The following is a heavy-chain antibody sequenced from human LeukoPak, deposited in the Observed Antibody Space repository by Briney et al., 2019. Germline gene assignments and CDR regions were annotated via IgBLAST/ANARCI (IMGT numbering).Heavy chain of an antibody. J-gene: IGHJ4*02. CDR1: GYSFTSYW. Sequence: GESLKISCKGSGYSFTSYWIGWLRQLPGKGLEWMGIIYPGDSDTRYSPSFQGQVTISADKSISTAYLQWSSLKASDTAMYYCARPWRREYCGGDCYSGYVYWGQGTLVTVSS. D-gene: IGHD2-21*02. V-gene: IGHV5-51*01. CDR2: IYPGDSDT. CDR3: ARPWRREYCGGDCYSGYVY.